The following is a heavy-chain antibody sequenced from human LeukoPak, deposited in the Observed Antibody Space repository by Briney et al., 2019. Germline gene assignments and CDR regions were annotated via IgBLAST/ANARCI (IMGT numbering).Heavy chain of an antibody. J-gene: IGHJ1*01. CDR3: ASEGGVKYCSAGSCSLEH. D-gene: IGHD2-15*01. Sequence: GGSLRLSCAASGFTFSAYAMHWVRQAPGEGLEWVAVTWYDGSNQNYAASVKGRFTISRDTAKNTLYLQMSSLSAEDTAIYYCASEGGVKYCSAGSCSLEHWGQGTLVTVSS. CDR1: GFTFSAYA. CDR2: TWYDGSNQ. V-gene: IGHV3-30*14.